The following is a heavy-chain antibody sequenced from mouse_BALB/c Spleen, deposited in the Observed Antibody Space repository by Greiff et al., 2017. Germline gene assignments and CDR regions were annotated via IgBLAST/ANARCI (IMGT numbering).Heavy chain of an antibody. D-gene: IGHD2-10*02. CDR1: GFNIKDTY. CDR2: IDPANGNT. J-gene: IGHJ4*01. CDR3: AREYGNYDYYAMDY. V-gene: IGHV14-3*02. Sequence: VQLKQSGAELVKPGASVKLSCTASGFNIKDTYMHWVKQRPEQGLEWIGRIDPANGNTKYDPKFQGKATITADTSSNTAYLQLSSLTSEDTAVYYCAREYGNYDYYAMDYWGQGTSVTVSS.